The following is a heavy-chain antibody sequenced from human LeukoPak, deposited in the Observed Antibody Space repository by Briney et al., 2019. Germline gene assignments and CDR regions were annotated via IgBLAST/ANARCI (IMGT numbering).Heavy chain of an antibody. CDR1: GFTFSSYW. CDR3: AREPDEGYCSSTSCSKGNY. V-gene: IGHV3-21*01. Sequence: PGGSLRLSCAASGFTFSSYWMSWVRQAPGKGLEWVSSISSSSSYIYYADSVKGRFTISRDNAKNSLYLQMNSLRAEDTAVYYCAREPDEGYCSSTSCSKGNYWGQGTLVTVSS. J-gene: IGHJ4*02. D-gene: IGHD2-2*01. CDR2: ISSSSSYI.